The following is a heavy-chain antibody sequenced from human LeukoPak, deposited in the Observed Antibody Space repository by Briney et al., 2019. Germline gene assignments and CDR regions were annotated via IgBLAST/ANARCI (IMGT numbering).Heavy chain of an antibody. CDR1: GFTLSSYG. Sequence: YPGGSLRLSCAASGFTLSSYGMNWVRQAPGKGLEWVSYISSSGGPIFYADSVKGRFTISRDNAKNSLFLQMSSLRAEDTAVYYCAREVPTGTSFDYWAQGTLVTVSS. CDR2: ISSSGGPI. CDR3: AREVPTGTSFDY. V-gene: IGHV3-48*03. D-gene: IGHD4-17*01. J-gene: IGHJ4*02.